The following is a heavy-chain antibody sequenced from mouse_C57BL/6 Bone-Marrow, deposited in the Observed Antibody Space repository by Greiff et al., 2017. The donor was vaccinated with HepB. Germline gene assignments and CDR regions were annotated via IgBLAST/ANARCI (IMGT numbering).Heavy chain of an antibody. J-gene: IGHJ2*01. Sequence: QVHVKQSGAELVRPGASVTLSCKASGYTFTDYEMHWVKQTPVHGLEWIGAIDPETGGTAYNQKFKGKAILTADKSSSTAYMELRSLTSEDSAVYDCTRDRYGSSLYFDYWGQGTTLTVSS. D-gene: IGHD1-1*01. CDR2: IDPETGGT. CDR1: GYTFTDYE. V-gene: IGHV1-15*01. CDR3: TRDRYGSSLYFDY.